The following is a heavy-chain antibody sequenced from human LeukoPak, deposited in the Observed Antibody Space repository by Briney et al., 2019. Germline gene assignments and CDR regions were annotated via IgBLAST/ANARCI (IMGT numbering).Heavy chain of an antibody. CDR3: ARDGYSYGFFDY. CDR2: IGSDGSSA. Sequence: GGSLRLSCAASGFTFSSYFIHWVRQGPGKGLVWVSRIGSDGSSASSADSVKGRFTISRDNAKNSLYLQMNSLRAEDTAVYYCARDGYSYGFFDYWGQGSLVTVSS. D-gene: IGHD5-18*01. V-gene: IGHV3-74*01. CDR1: GFTFSSYF. J-gene: IGHJ4*02.